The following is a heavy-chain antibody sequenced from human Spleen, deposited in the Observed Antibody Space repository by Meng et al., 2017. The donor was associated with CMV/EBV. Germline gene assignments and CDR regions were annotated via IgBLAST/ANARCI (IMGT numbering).Heavy chain of an antibody. V-gene: IGHV3-23*01. J-gene: IGHJ3*02. CDR2: ITGSGGST. Sequence: GESLKISCAASGFSFSHYAMSWVRQAPGKGLKWVSTITGSGGSTSYADSVEGRFSISRDNAKNSLYLQMNSLRAEDTAVYYCARAYCGDDCYSRAFDIWGQGTMVTVSS. D-gene: IGHD2-21*01. CDR3: ARAYCGDDCYSRAFDI. CDR1: GFSFSHYA.